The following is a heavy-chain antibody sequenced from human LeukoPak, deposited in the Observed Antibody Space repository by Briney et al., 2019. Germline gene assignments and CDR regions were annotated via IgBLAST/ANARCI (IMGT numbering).Heavy chain of an antibody. Sequence: ASVKVSCKASGYTFTSYGISWVRQAPGEGLEWMGWISAYTGNTNYAQKLQGRVTMTTDTSTSTAYMELRSLRSDDTAVYYCARDGPVGYDSSGYYLSLWGQGTLVTVSS. CDR1: GYTFTSYG. CDR2: ISAYTGNT. J-gene: IGHJ4*02. CDR3: ARDGPVGYDSSGYYLSL. D-gene: IGHD3-22*01. V-gene: IGHV1-18*01.